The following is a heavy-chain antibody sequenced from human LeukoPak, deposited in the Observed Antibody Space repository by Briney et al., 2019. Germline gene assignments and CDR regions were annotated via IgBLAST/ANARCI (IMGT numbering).Heavy chain of an antibody. Sequence: GASVKVSCKASGYTFTSYYMHWVRQAPGQGLEWMGLINPSGRNTNYAQKFQGRVTMTGDTSTSTVYMELSSLRSEDTAVYYCAGEAYSSGWLKAFNIWGQGTMVTASS. J-gene: IGHJ3*02. D-gene: IGHD6-19*01. V-gene: IGHV1-46*01. CDR2: INPSGRNT. CDR3: AGEAYSSGWLKAFNI. CDR1: GYTFTSYY.